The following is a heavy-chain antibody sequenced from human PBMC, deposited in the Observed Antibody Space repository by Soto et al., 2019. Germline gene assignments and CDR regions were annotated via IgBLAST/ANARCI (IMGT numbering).Heavy chain of an antibody. Sequence: SETLSLTCTVSGGSVSNRSYYWSWIRQPPGKGLEWIGYIYYSGSTNYNPSLKSRVTITKDTSASTVYMELSSLRSEDTAVYYCARSYKLYYFDSSGYLDYWGQGTLVTSPQ. CDR1: GGSVSNRSYY. CDR2: IYYSGST. J-gene: IGHJ4*02. D-gene: IGHD3-22*01. CDR3: ARSYKLYYFDSSGYLDY. V-gene: IGHV4-61*01.